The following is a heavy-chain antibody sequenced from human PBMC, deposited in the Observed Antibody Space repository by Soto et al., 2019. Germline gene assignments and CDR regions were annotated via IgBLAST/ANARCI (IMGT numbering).Heavy chain of an antibody. CDR2: ISGSGGSK. Sequence: EVQLLESGGGLVQPGGSLRLSCAASGFTFSSYAMSWVRQAPGKGLEWVSAISGSGGSKYYADSVKGRFTISRDNSKNTLYLQMNSLRAEDTDVYYCAKTAMVRGVILPSYYYYGMDVWGQGTTVTVSS. V-gene: IGHV3-23*01. D-gene: IGHD3-10*01. CDR3: AKTAMVRGVILPSYYYYGMDV. J-gene: IGHJ6*02. CDR1: GFTFSSYA.